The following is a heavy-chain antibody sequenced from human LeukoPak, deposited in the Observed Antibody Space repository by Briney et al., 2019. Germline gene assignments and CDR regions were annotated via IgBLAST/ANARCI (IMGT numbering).Heavy chain of an antibody. CDR1: GYSFTDYY. D-gene: IGHD2-21*01. CDR3: ARADRLHGGPYLIGP. CDR2: INPNSGGT. V-gene: IGHV1-2*02. J-gene: IGHJ5*02. Sequence: ASVKVSCKASGYSFTDYYMHWVRQAPGQGLEWMGWINPNSGGTSSAQKFQGRVTMTRDTSITTVYMEVSWLTSDDTAVYYCARADRLHGGPYLIGPWGQGTLVTVSS.